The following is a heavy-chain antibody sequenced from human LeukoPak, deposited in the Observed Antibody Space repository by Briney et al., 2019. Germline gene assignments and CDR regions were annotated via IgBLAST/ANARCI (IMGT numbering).Heavy chain of an antibody. J-gene: IGHJ4*02. CDR1: GFSVNGKY. V-gene: IGHV3-66*01. D-gene: IGHD4-17*01. CDR2: IYSDGKT. Sequence: GGSLRLSCAASGFSVNGKYWNWVRQAPGKGPQWISLIYSDGKTRYADSVRGRFTFSRDNSKNTLYLQMDSLKAEDTAVYYCAGGDYPLTYWGQGSLVTVSS. CDR3: AGGDYPLTY.